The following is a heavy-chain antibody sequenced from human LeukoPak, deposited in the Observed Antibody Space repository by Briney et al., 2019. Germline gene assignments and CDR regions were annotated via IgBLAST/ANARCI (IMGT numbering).Heavy chain of an antibody. D-gene: IGHD1-14*01. V-gene: IGHV3-53*01. CDR2: FYSDGSI. Sequence: SGGSLRLSCAASGLTVSRNYMGWVRQAPGKGLEWVSVFYSDGSIYVADSVKGRFTISKDTSKNTVYPQMNSLRVEDTAVYYCAREALTNSRLPYGMDVWGQGTTVTVSS. CDR1: GLTVSRNY. J-gene: IGHJ6*02. CDR3: AREALTNSRLPYGMDV.